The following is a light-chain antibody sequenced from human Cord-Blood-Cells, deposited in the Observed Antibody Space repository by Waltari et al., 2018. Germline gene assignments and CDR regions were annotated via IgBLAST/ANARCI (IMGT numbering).Light chain of an antibody. V-gene: IGKV3-15*01. Sequence: EIVMTQSPATLSVSLGARATLSCRASQSVSSNLAWYQQKPGQAPRLLIYGASTRATCIPARISGSGSGTEFTLTISSLQSEDFAVYYCQQYKNWPQYTFGQGTKLEIK. J-gene: IGKJ2*01. CDR3: QQYKNWPQYT. CDR2: GAS. CDR1: QSVSSN.